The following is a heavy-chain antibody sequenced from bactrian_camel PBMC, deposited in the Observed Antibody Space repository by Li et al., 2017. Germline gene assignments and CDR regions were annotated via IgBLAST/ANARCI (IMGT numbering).Heavy chain of an antibody. V-gene: IGHV3-2*01. CDR1: GHTYNRYC. J-gene: IGHJ4*01. CDR3: AADRMACLRPSVQLAAYNF. CDR2: IYIPTGTT. Sequence: HVQLVESGGDSVQHGSSLTLSCQISGHTYNRYCMGWFRQAPGKEREGVSLIYIPTGTTSYFDSVKGRFTMSRDNAKNTLYLQMNSLKPEDTAMYYCAADRMACLRPSVQLAAYNFWGQGTQVTVS.